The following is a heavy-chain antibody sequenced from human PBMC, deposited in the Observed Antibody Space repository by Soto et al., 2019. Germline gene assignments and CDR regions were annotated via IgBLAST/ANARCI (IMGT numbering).Heavy chain of an antibody. D-gene: IGHD7-27*01. J-gene: IGHJ4*02. V-gene: IGHV4-34*01. CDR3: ARHPGDPWRNYCDY. Sequence: QVQLQQWGAGELKPSETLSLTCAVYGRSFSGYYWSWIRQPPGKGREWIGEINHSGSTNYNPSLKSRVTISVDTSKNQFSLKLSAVTAADTAVYYCARHPGDPWRNYCDYWGQGTLVTVSS. CDR1: GRSFSGYY. CDR2: INHSGST.